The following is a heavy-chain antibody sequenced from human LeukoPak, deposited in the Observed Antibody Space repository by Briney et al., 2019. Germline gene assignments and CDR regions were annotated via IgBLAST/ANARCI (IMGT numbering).Heavy chain of an antibody. Sequence: GGSLRLSCAASGFTFSSYAMSWVRQAPGKGLEWVSASSSYGGGIYYADSEKGRFTISRDNSKNTLYLQMNSLRAEDTAVYYCARVLQGYFDYWGQGTLVTVSS. D-gene: IGHD3-16*01. V-gene: IGHV3-23*01. CDR3: ARVLQGYFDY. CDR2: SSSYGGGI. CDR1: GFTFSSYA. J-gene: IGHJ4*02.